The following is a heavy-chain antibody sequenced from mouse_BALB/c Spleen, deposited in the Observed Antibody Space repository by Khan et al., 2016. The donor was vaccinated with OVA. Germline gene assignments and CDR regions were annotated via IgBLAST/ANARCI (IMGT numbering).Heavy chain of an antibody. J-gene: IGHJ1*01. CDR2: IHPSDSDT. V-gene: IGHV1-69*02. CDR1: DYSFTSYW. CDR3: ARGDTASYWYFDV. D-gene: IGHD1-2*01. Sequence: QVQLQQPGAELVRPGASVKLSCKASDYSFTSYWMNWVKQRPGQGLEWIGLIHPSDSDTRLNQKFKDKATLTVDKSSSTAYMQLSSPTSEDSAVYYCARGDTASYWYFDVWGAGTTVTVSS.